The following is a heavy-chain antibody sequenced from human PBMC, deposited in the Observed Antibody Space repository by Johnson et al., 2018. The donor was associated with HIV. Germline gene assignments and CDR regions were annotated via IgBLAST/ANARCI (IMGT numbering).Heavy chain of an antibody. CDR3: ARDGRGLDAFDI. J-gene: IGHJ3*02. Sequence: QLVDSGGGLVQPGGSLRLSCAASGFTFSSYDMHWVRQATGKGLEWVSAIGTAGSTIYYADSLKGRFTIPRDNAKRSLYLQMSSLRDVDTAVYYCARDGRGLDAFDIWGQGTMVTVSS. CDR1: GFTFSSYD. V-gene: IGHV3-13*01. D-gene: IGHD3/OR15-3a*01. CDR2: IGTAGSTI.